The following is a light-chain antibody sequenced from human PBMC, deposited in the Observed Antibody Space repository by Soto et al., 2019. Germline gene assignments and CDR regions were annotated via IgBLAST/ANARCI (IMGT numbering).Light chain of an antibody. CDR3: QQCSSYPPA. Sequence: ITLAQRPASQACTARDRDTISYRASQTISSWLAWYQQKPGKAPKLLIYKASTRKSGIPARFSGSGSGTEFTLTISRLEPDDFAAYYRQQCSSYPPAFGLGTKVDVK. V-gene: IGKV1-5*03. CDR2: KAS. J-gene: IGKJ1*01. CDR1: QTISSW.